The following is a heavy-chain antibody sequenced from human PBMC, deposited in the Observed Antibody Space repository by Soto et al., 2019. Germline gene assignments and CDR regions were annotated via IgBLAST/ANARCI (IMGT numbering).Heavy chain of an antibody. Sequence: EVQLVESGGGLVQPGGSLRLSCAASGFTFSSYSMNWVRQAPGKGLEWVSYISSSSSTIYYADSVKGRFTISRDNAKNSLYLQMNSLRDEDTAVYYCARDEYYYDSSGYTAYYYYYGMDVRGQGTTVTVSS. CDR1: GFTFSSYS. J-gene: IGHJ6*02. CDR2: ISSSSSTI. D-gene: IGHD3-22*01. V-gene: IGHV3-48*02. CDR3: ARDEYYYDSSGYTAYYYYYGMDV.